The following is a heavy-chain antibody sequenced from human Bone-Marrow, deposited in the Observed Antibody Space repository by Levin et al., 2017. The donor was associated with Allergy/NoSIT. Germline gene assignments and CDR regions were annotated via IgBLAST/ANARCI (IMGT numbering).Heavy chain of an antibody. Sequence: GGSLRLSCAASGFTFSSYAMHWVRQAPGKGLEWVAVISYDGSNKYYADSVKGRFTISRDNSKNTLYLQMNSLRAEDTAVYYCARRGEMATGSDYWGQGTLVTVSS. CDR2: ISYDGSNK. CDR1: GFTFSSYA. D-gene: IGHD5-24*01. CDR3: ARRGEMATGSDY. V-gene: IGHV3-30-3*01. J-gene: IGHJ4*02.